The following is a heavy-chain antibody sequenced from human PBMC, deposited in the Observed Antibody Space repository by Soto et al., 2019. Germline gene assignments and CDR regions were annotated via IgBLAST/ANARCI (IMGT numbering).Heavy chain of an antibody. J-gene: IGHJ6*02. CDR1: GFTFDDYA. V-gene: IGHV3-9*01. CDR2: ISWNSGSI. Sequence: GGSLRLSCAASGFTFDDYAMHWVRQAPGKGLEWVSGISWNSGSIGYADSVKGRFTISRDNAKNSLYLQMNSLRAEDTALYYGAKTHETGDLYYYCMDVWGQGTTVTVSS. CDR3: AKTHETGDLYYYCMDV. D-gene: IGHD7-27*01.